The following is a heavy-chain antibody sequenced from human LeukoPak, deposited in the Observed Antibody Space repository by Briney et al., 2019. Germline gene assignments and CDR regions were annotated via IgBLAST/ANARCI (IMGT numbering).Heavy chain of an antibody. CDR3: ARESPVAATGRSWFDS. Sequence: PGGSLRLSCAASGFTFSSYAMSWVRQAPGKGLEWVSTITGGGSTTYYADSVKGRFTISRDNSKNTLCLQMNSLRAEDTALYYCARESPVAATGRSWFDSWGQGTLVTVSS. CDR2: ITGGGSTT. J-gene: IGHJ5*01. D-gene: IGHD6-13*01. V-gene: IGHV3-23*01. CDR1: GFTFSSYA.